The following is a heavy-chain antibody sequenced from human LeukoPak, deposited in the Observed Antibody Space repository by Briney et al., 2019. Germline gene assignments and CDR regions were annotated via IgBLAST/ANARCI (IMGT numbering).Heavy chain of an antibody. CDR1: GGSISSYY. J-gene: IGHJ4*02. CDR3: ARPLYDSSTYYILYY. V-gene: IGHV4-59*08. CDR2: IYYSGSS. Sequence: SETLSLTCTLSGGSISSYYWAWLRHPPGKGLEWLGLIYYSGSSNHNPSLKSRVTISVDTSKNQFSQRLTSVTAADTAVYFCARPLYDSSTYYILYYWGQGTLVTVSS. D-gene: IGHD3-22*01.